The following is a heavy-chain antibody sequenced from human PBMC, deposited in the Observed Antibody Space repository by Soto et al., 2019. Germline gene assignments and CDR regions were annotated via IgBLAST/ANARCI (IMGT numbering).Heavy chain of an antibody. J-gene: IGHJ4*02. CDR3: VKDGEYCSSTTCYSPRNHYFDS. D-gene: IGHD2-2*01. CDR2: IKFDGSVK. V-gene: IGHV3-7*03. Sequence: GGSLRLSCAASGFTFSDYWMSWVRQAPGKGPEWVANIKFDGSVKQYVDSVRGRFTISRDNSRNSLFLQMNSLRAGDTAVYYCVKDGEYCSSTTCYSPRNHYFDSWGQGTLVTVSS. CDR1: GFTFSDYW.